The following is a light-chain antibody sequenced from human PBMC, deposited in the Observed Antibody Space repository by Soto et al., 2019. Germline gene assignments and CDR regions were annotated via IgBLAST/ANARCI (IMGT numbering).Light chain of an antibody. CDR1: NSDVGDYNY. V-gene: IGLV2-14*01. CDR3: SSYTNSNTRV. CDR2: EVS. J-gene: IGLJ1*01. Sequence: QSVLTQPPSVSGSPGQSITISCTGTNSDVGDYNYVSWYQQHPGKAPKLIIYEVSNRPSGISDRFSASKSGNTASLTISGLQAEDEADYYCSSYTNSNTRVFGTGTKVTVL.